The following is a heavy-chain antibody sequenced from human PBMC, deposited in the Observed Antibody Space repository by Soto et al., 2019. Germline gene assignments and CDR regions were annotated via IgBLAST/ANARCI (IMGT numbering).Heavy chain of an antibody. CDR2: ISSSSTTK. J-gene: IGHJ5*02. Sequence: PWGSLRLSCAASGFTFSDYYMSWIRQAPGKGLEWVSYISSSSTTKYYADSVKGRFTISRDNAKNSLYLQMNSLRAEDTAVYYCARDGCSGSNCLNWFDPWGQGTLVTVSS. D-gene: IGHD2-15*01. CDR1: GFTFSDYY. V-gene: IGHV3-11*04. CDR3: ARDGCSGSNCLNWFDP.